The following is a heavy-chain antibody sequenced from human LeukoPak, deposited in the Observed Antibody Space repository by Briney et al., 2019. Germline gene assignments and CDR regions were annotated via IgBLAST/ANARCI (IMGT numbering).Heavy chain of an antibody. CDR1: GFTFDDYA. CDR3: ARKGRDLDY. Sequence: QPGRTLRLSCAASGFTFDDYAMHWVRQAPGKGLEWVSGISWNSGSIGYADSVKGRFTISRDNAKNSLYLQMNSLRAEDTAVYYCARKGRDLDYWGQGTLVTVSS. CDR2: ISWNSGSI. V-gene: IGHV3-9*01. J-gene: IGHJ4*02.